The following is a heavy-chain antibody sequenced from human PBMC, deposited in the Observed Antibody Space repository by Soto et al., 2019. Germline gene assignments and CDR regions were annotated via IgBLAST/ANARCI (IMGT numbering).Heavy chain of an antibody. D-gene: IGHD1-1*01. CDR2: IKQDGSET. CDR1: GFTFSTYW. CDR3: ARDSGTSDY. Sequence: PGGSLGLSCAGSGFTFSTYWMSWVRQAPGKGLEWVANIKQDGSETYYVDSVKGRFTICRDNAKNSLYLQMNSLRAEDTAVYYCARDSGTSDYWGQGTLVTVSS. J-gene: IGHJ4*02. V-gene: IGHV3-7*01.